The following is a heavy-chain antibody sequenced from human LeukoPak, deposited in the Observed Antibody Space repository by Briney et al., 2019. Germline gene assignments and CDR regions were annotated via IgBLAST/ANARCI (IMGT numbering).Heavy chain of an antibody. CDR1: GFTFSSYS. V-gene: IGHV3-21*01. CDR3: ARAHNCEYGSFDF. D-gene: IGHD1-20*01. CDR2: ISSSSSYI. J-gene: IGHJ4*02. Sequence: PGGTLRLSCAASGFTFSSYSMNWVRQPPGKGLEWVSCISSSSSYIYYADLVKGRFTISRDNAKNPLYLQMNSRRAEDKAVYYCARAHNCEYGSFDFWGQGTLVTVSS.